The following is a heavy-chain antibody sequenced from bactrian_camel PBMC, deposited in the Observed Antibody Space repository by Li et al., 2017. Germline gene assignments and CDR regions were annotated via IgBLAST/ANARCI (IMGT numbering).Heavy chain of an antibody. J-gene: IGHJ6*01. V-gene: IGHV3S1*01. CDR2: IKPDGGLT. Sequence: HVQLVESGGGLVQPGGSLRLSCAASGFTFSGYWIYWVRQAPGKGLEWVSSIKPDGGLTYYADSVKGRFTISRDNAKNTVALQMNSLKSEDTGVYYCVRISMGYWGQGTQVTVS. CDR1: GFTFSGYW. CDR3: VRISMGY.